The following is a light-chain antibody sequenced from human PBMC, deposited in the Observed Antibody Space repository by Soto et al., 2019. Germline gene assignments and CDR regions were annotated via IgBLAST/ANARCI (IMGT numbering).Light chain of an antibody. V-gene: IGLV2-11*01. CDR3: CSYGGGPYV. CDR1: SSDVDGYNY. CDR2: DVS. J-gene: IGLJ1*01. Sequence: QSALTQPRSVSGSPGQSVTVSCTGTSSDVDGYNYVSWYQQHPDKAPKVIIYDVSKRPSGVPDRFSGSKSGNTASLTISGLQAEEEADYYGCSYGGGPYVFGPGTKLTVL.